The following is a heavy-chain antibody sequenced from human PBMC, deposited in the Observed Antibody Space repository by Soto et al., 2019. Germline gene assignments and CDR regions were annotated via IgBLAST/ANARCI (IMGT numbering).Heavy chain of an antibody. CDR3: ARGVYGSGNYYTGPSAFDI. CDR1: GGTLSDHG. V-gene: IGHV1-69*06. CDR2: TIPVFNTA. Sequence: QVQLEQSGAEGKKPGSSVKVSCKASGGTLSDHGVAWLRQAPGQGLEWMGGTIPVFNTAKYAQKFQGRVTVTADKFTNIAYMELSSLSSEDTAFYFCARGVYGSGNYYTGPSAFDIWGQGTMVIVSS. D-gene: IGHD3-10*01. J-gene: IGHJ3*02.